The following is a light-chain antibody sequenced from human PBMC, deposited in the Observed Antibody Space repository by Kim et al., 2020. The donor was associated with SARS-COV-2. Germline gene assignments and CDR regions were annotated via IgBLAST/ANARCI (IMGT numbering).Light chain of an antibody. CDR3: ASFRHDRRDTSSTFV. V-gene: IGLV2-14*03. CDR2: DVS. J-gene: IGLJ1*01. CDR1: ESDVGGFNY. Sequence: QSALTQPATVSGSPGQSITISCTGTESDVGGFNYVSWYQQHPGKVPILLIFDVSGRPSGISDRFSGSKSGNTASLTISGLQPGDEADYFCASFRHDRRDTSSTFVFGTGTKVTVL.